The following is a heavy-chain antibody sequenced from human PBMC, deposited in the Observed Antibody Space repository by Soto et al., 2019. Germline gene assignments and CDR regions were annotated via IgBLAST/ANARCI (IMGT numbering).Heavy chain of an antibody. CDR1: GGSISSSNW. J-gene: IGHJ3*02. CDR3: ARDRSDLLNSYDAFDI. V-gene: IGHV4-4*02. CDR2: IYHSGGT. Sequence: SETLSLTCAVSGGSISSSNWWSWVRQPPGKGLEWIGEIYHSGGTNYNPSLKSRVTISIDVSRNQFSLRLNSVTAADTAVYYCARDRSDLLNSYDAFDIWGQGTMVTVSS.